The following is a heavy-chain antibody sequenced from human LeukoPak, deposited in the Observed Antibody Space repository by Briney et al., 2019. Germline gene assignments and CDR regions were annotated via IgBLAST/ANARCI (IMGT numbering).Heavy chain of an antibody. CDR2: IYTSGST. V-gene: IGHV4-61*02. D-gene: IGHD6-13*01. CDR3: ARGAQFIAAAPRYYYYYMDV. J-gene: IGHJ6*03. CDR1: GGSISSGSYY. Sequence: SQTLSLTCTVSGGSISSGSYYWSWIRQPAGKGLEWIGRIYTSGSTNYNPSLKSRVTMSVDTSKNQFSLKLSSVTAADTAVYYCARGAQFIAAAPRYYYYYMDVWGKGTTVTVSS.